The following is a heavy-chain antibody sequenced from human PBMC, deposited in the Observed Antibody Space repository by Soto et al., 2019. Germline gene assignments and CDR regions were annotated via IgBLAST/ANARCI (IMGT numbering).Heavy chain of an antibody. D-gene: IGHD2-15*01. Sequence: QVQLVQSGAEVTKPGASVKVSCKASGYTFTGYYMHWVRQAPGQGLEWMGWINPNSGGTNYAQKLHGWGTMTRDTSISRAYMELSRPRSDHTAVNYCAGDMGGDAATPHWYFDLWVRGTPVTVSS. CDR1: GYTFTGYY. CDR3: AGDMGGDAATPHWYFDL. J-gene: IGHJ2*01. V-gene: IGHV1-2*04. CDR2: INPNSGGT.